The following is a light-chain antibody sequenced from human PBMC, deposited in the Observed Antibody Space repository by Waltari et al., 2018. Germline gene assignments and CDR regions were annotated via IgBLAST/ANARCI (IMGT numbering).Light chain of an antibody. CDR3: QQFNNWPQT. CDR1: QSVSSY. Sequence: EIVLTQSPATLSLSPGERATLSCRASQSVSSYLAWYQQKPGQAPRLLIYEASNRATGIPARFSGSGSGTDFTLTISSLEPEDFAVYYCQQFNNWPQTFGGGTQVEIK. V-gene: IGKV3-11*01. CDR2: EAS. J-gene: IGKJ4*01.